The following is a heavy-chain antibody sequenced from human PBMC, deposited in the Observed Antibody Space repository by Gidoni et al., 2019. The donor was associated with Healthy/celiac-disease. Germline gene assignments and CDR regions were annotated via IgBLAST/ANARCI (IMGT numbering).Heavy chain of an antibody. CDR2: INHSGST. CDR1: GRSFSGYS. CDR3: AGVGYYGSGRRGDY. V-gene: IGHV4-34*01. Sequence: QVQLQQWGAGLLKPSETLSLTCAVYGRSFSGYSWSWIRPPPGKGLEWIGEINHSGSTNYNPSLKSRVTISVDTSKNQFSLKLSSVTAADTAVYYCAGVGYYGSGRRGDYWGQGTLVTVSS. J-gene: IGHJ4*02. D-gene: IGHD3-10*01.